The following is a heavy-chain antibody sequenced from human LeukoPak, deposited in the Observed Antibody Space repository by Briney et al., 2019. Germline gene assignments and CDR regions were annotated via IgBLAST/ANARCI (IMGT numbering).Heavy chain of an antibody. V-gene: IGHV1-8*01. J-gene: IGHJ4*02. CDR3: ARGFAAYDTSDYAFSYY. CDR2: MNPNSGDT. Sequence: ASVKVSCKASGYTFISYDLTWVRQASGQGLEWMGWMNPNSGDTGYAQKFQGRLTMTRDTSISTAYMELSSLRSEDTAVYYCARGFAAYDTSDYAFSYYWGQGTLVTVSS. D-gene: IGHD3-22*01. CDR1: GYTFISYD.